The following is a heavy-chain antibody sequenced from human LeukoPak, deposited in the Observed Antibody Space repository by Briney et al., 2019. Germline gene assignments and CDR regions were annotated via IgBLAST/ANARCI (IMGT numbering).Heavy chain of an antibody. J-gene: IGHJ4*02. V-gene: IGHV4-61*02. CDR2: IYTSGST. Sequence: SETLSLTCTVSGGSISSGSYYWSWIRQPAGKGLEWIGRIYTSGSTNYNPSLKSRVTISVDTSKNQFSLKLSSVTAADTAVYYCARGITIFGVVIPVYFDYWGQGTLVTVSS. D-gene: IGHD3-3*01. CDR1: GGSISSGSYY. CDR3: ARGITIFGVVIPVYFDY.